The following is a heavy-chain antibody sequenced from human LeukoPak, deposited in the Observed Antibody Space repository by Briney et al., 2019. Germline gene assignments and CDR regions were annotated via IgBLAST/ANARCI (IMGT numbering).Heavy chain of an antibody. Sequence: SETLSLTCTVSGGSISSSSYYWGWIRQPPGKGLEWIGSIYYSGSTYYNPSLKSRVTISVDTSKNQFSLKLSSVTAADTAVYYCARESDDIIVGATKPIDYWGQGTLVTVSS. V-gene: IGHV4-39*07. CDR1: GGSISSSSYY. CDR2: IYYSGST. CDR3: ARESDDIIVGATKPIDY. J-gene: IGHJ4*02. D-gene: IGHD1-26*01.